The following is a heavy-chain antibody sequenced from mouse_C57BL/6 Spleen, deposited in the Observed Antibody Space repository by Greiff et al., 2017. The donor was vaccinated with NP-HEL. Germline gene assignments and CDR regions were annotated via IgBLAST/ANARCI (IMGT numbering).Heavy chain of an antibody. CDR1: GYTFTDYN. V-gene: IGHV1-18*01. D-gene: IGHD6-1*01. Sequence: EVQLQQSGPELVKPGASVKIPCKASGYTFTDYNMDWVKQSHGKSLEWIGDINPNNGGTIYNQKFKGKATLTVDKSSSTAYMELRSLTSEDTAVYYCARESSASEFAYWGQGTLVTVSA. J-gene: IGHJ3*01. CDR2: INPNNGGT. CDR3: ARESSASEFAY.